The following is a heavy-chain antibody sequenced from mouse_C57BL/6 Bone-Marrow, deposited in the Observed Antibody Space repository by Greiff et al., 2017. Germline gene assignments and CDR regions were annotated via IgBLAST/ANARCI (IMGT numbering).Heavy chain of an antibody. V-gene: IGHV1-4*01. CDR1: GYTFTSYT. D-gene: IGHD2-4*01. CDR3: AIYYDYDGGY. Sequence: VKLQESGAELARPGASVKMSCKASGYTFTSYTMHWVKQRPGQGLEWIGYINPSSGYTKYNQKFKDKATLTADKSSSTAYMQLSSLTSEDSAVYYCAIYYDYDGGYWGQGTSVTVSS. J-gene: IGHJ4*01. CDR2: INPSSGYT.